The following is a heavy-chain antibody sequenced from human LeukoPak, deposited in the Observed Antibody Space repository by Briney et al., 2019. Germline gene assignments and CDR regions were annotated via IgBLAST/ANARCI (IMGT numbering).Heavy chain of an antibody. D-gene: IGHD3-22*01. CDR1: GYTFSDYY. CDR2: INPSGGST. J-gene: IGHJ4*02. V-gene: IGHV1-46*01. Sequence: GASVKVSCKASGYTFSDYYLHWVRQAPGQGLEWMGIINPSGGSTSYAQKFQGRVTMTRDTSTSTVYMELNTLRSEDTAVYYCARGSNYYYDSSADYPRYWGQGTLVTVSS. CDR3: ARGSNYYYDSSADYPRY.